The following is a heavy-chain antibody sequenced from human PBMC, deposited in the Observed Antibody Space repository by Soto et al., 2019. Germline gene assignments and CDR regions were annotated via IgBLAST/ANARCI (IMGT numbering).Heavy chain of an antibody. CDR2: IYYSGST. CDR3: ARVNPLDADYYYMDV. J-gene: IGHJ6*03. V-gene: IGHV4-59*08. CDR1: GGSISSYY. Sequence: SETLSLTCTVSGGSISSYYWSWIRQPPGKGLEWIGYIYYSGSTNYNPSLKSRVTISVDTSKNQFSLKLSSVTAADTAVYYCARVNPLDADYYYMDVWGKGTTVTVSS. D-gene: IGHD3-3*01.